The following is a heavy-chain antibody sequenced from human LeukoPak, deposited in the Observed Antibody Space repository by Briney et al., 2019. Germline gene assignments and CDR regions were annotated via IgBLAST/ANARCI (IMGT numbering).Heavy chain of an antibody. Sequence: SETLSHTCTVSGGSISSRSYYWGWIRQPPGKGLEWIGTIDYSENTYYNPSLKSRVTISVDTSKNQFSLKLSSVTAADTAVYYCARRVRITTIRGENYYGMDVWGQGTTVTVSS. J-gene: IGHJ6*02. CDR3: ARRVRITTIRGENYYGMDV. D-gene: IGHD3-10*01. CDR1: GGSISSRSYY. CDR2: IDYSENT. V-gene: IGHV4-39*01.